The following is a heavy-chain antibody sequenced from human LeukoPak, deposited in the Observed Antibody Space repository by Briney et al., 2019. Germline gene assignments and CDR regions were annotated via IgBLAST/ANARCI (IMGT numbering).Heavy chain of an antibody. V-gene: IGHV4-59*01. Sequence: SETLSLTCTVSGGSISSYYWSWIRQPPGKGLEWIGYIYYSGSTNYNPSLKSRVTISGDTSNNQFSLKLSSGTAPDTAVYYCARFDTAMVTHWGQGTLVTVSS. CDR1: GGSISSYY. CDR2: IYYSGST. J-gene: IGHJ4*02. CDR3: ARFDTAMVTH. D-gene: IGHD5-18*01.